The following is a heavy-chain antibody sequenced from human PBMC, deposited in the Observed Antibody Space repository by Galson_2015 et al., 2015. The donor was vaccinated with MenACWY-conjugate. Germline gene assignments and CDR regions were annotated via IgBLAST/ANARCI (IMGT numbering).Heavy chain of an antibody. J-gene: IGHJ3*02. D-gene: IGHD1-26*01. Sequence: SLRLSCAASGFTLSNYWMHWVRHGPGKGLEWLSRIDNDGNRITYADSVKGRFTISRDNAKNTLYLQINSVRADDTAVYYCSRGGEAKLIIVGGISDIWGQGTTVTVSS. CDR3: SRGGEAKLIIVGGISDI. CDR2: IDNDGNRI. V-gene: IGHV3-74*01. CDR1: GFTLSNYW.